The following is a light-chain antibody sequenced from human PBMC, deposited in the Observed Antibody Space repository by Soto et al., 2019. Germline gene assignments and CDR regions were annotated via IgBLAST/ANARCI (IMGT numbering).Light chain of an antibody. V-gene: IGKV3-15*01. J-gene: IGKJ1*01. CDR2: AAS. CDR1: QSISNN. Sequence: EIVMTQSPATLSVSPGERATLSCRASQSISNNLAWYQHKPGQAPSLLIYAASTQATGIPARFSGSGSGTEFTLTISSLQSEDFAVYYCQQYSNWPPWTFGQGTKVEI. CDR3: QQYSNWPPWT.